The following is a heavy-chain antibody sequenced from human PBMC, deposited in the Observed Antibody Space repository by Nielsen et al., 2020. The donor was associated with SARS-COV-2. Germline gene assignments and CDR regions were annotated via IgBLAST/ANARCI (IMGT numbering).Heavy chain of an antibody. CDR3: ARDLRITMVHHYYGMDV. V-gene: IGHV1-2*02. CDR1: GYTFTGYY. J-gene: IGHJ6*02. CDR2: INPNSGGT. Sequence: ASVKVSCKASGYTFTGYYMHWVRQAPGQGLEWMGWINPNSGGTNYAQKFQGRVTMTRDTSISTAYMELSRLRSDDTAVYYCARDLRITMVHHYYGMDVWGQGTTVTVSS. D-gene: IGHD3-10*01.